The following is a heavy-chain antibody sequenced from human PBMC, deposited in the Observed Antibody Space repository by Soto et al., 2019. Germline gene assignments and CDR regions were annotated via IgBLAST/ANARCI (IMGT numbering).Heavy chain of an antibody. CDR2: IIPIFGTA. J-gene: IGHJ3*02. Sequence: QVQLVQSGAEVKKPGSSVKVSCKASGGTFSSYAISWVRQAPGQGLEWMGGIIPIFGTANYAQKFQGRVTITADESTSTAYMELSSLRSEDTAVYYCARESDYCDSSGYSCDAFDIWGQGTMVTVSS. V-gene: IGHV1-69*01. D-gene: IGHD3-22*01. CDR3: ARESDYCDSSGYSCDAFDI. CDR1: GGTFSSYA.